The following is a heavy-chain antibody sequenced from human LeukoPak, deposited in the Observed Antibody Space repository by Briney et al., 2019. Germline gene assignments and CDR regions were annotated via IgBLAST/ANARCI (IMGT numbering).Heavy chain of an antibody. J-gene: IGHJ4*02. D-gene: IGHD2-15*01. V-gene: IGHV1-2*06. CDR1: GYTFTGYY. CDR3: TRDNLVAAHFDY. Sequence: ASVKVSCKASGYTFTGYYMHWVRQAPGQGLEWMGRINPNSGGTNYAQKFQGRVTMTRDTSISTAYMELSRLRSDDTAVYYCTRDNLVAAHFDYWGQGTRVTAAS. CDR2: INPNSGGT.